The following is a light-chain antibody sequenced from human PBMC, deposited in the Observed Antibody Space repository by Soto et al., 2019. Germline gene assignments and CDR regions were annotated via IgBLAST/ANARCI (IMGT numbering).Light chain of an antibody. CDR1: QDITSY. Sequence: DIQMTQSPSSLSASVGDRVTITCQASQDITSYLNWYQHKPGKAPKLLIYDASILEAGDPPRFSGSGSVRDFTLTIHSRQPEDVASYYCQHCDYPPIFGPGTTVDFK. V-gene: IGKV1-33*01. CDR2: DAS. J-gene: IGKJ3*01. CDR3: QHCDYPPI.